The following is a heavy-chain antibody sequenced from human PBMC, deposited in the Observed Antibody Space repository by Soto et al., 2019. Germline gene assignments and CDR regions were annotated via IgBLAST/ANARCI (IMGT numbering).Heavy chain of an antibody. CDR3: ARWGVPHSSGWQGEYYFDY. V-gene: IGHV1-2*02. CDR2: INPNSGGT. J-gene: IGHJ4*02. CDR1: GYTFTGYY. D-gene: IGHD6-19*01. Sequence: QVQLVQSGAEVKKPGASVKVSCKASGYTFTGYYMHWVRQAPGQGLEWMGWINPNSGGTNYAQKFQVGVTMTRDTSISTAYMELSRLRSDDTAVYYCARWGVPHSSGWQGEYYFDYWGQGTLVTVSS.